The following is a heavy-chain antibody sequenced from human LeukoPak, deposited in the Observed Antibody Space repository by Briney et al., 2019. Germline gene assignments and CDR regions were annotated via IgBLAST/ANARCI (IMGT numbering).Heavy chain of an antibody. D-gene: IGHD6-13*01. CDR1: GFTFSSYA. CDR2: ISSSSSYT. Sequence: PGRSLRLSCAASGFTFSSYAMHWVRQAPGKGLEWVSYISSSSSYTNYADSVKGRFTISRDNAKNSLYLQMNSLRAEDTAVYYCASYGYSSIEGGDYWGQGTLVTVSS. CDR3: ASYGYSSIEGGDY. V-gene: IGHV3-21*05. J-gene: IGHJ4*02.